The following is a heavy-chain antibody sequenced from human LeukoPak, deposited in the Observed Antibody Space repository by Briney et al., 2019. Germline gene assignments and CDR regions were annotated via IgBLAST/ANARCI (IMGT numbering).Heavy chain of an antibody. CDR3: ARGPYYYDSSGYYFDS. V-gene: IGHV4-59*01. J-gene: IGHJ4*02. CDR2: IYYTGST. Sequence: SETLSLTCTVSGGSISSYYWSWIRQPPGKGLEWIGYIYYTGSTKYNPSLKSQVTISVDTSKNHFSLKLNSVTAADTAVYYCARGPYYYDSSGYYFDSWGQGTLVTVSS. D-gene: IGHD3-22*01. CDR1: GGSISSYY.